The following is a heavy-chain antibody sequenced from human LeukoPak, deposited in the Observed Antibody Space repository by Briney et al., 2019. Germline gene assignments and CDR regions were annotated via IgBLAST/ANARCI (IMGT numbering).Heavy chain of an antibody. CDR1: GFTFSDYY. D-gene: IGHD3-22*01. J-gene: IGHJ6*03. Sequence: GGSLRLSCAASGFTFSDYYMSWIRQAPGKGLEWVSYISSSGSTIYYADSVKGRFTISRDNAKNSLYLQMNSLRAEDTAVYCCARSEGDSSGYYPVYYYYYMDVWGKGTTVTVSS. CDR2: ISSSGSTI. CDR3: ARSEGDSSGYYPVYYYYYMDV. V-gene: IGHV3-11*01.